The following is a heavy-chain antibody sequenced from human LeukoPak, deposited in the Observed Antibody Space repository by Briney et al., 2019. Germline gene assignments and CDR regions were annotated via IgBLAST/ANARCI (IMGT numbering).Heavy chain of an antibody. CDR1: GGSIGGSSYY. Sequence: SETLSLTCAVSGGSIGGSSYYWGWIRQPPGMGLEWIGSIYYSGSTYYNPSLKSRVTILVDTSKNQFSLKLSSVTAADTAVYYCARGNTMVRGVLDYWGQGTLVTVSS. CDR3: ARGNTMVRGVLDY. J-gene: IGHJ4*02. D-gene: IGHD3-10*01. V-gene: IGHV4-39*07. CDR2: IYYSGST.